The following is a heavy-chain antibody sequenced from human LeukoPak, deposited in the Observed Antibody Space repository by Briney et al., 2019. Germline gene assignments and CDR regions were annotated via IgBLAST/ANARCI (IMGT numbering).Heavy chain of an antibody. Sequence: ASVKVSCKASGYTFTGYYMHWVRQAPGQGLEWMGWINPNSGGTNYAQKFQGRVTMTRDTSISTAYMELSRLRSDDTAVYYCARVRRDEYQLLGGIYYYYGMDVWGQGTTVTVSS. D-gene: IGHD2-2*01. CDR2: INPNSGGT. CDR1: GYTFTGYY. CDR3: ARVRRDEYQLLGGIYYYYGMDV. V-gene: IGHV1-2*02. J-gene: IGHJ6*02.